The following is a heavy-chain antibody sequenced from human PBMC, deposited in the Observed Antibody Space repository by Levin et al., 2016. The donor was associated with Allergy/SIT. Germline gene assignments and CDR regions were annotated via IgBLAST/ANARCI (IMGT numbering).Heavy chain of an antibody. CDR3: ARFGLGRGEQQRTDY. CDR2: IYSGGST. V-gene: IGHV3-66*01. CDR1: GFTVSSNY. J-gene: IGHJ4*02. Sequence: GESLKISCAASGFTVSSNYMSWVRQAPGKGLEWVSVIYSGGSTYYADSVKGRFTISRDNSKNTLYLQMNSLRAEDTAVYYCARFGLGRGEQQRTDYWGQGTLVTVSS. D-gene: IGHD6-13*01.